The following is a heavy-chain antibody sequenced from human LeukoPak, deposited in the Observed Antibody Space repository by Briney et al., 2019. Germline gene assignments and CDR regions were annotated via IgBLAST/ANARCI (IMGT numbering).Heavy chain of an antibody. CDR1: GGSFSGYY. CDR3: ARGRIVVVVAARHYFDY. Sequence: PSETLSLTCAVYGGSFSGYYWSWIRQPPGKGLEWSGEINHSGSTNYNPSLKSRVTISVDTSKNQFSLKLSSVTAADTAVYYCARGRIVVVVAARHYFDYWGQGTLVTVSS. V-gene: IGHV4-34*01. CDR2: INHSGST. D-gene: IGHD2-15*01. J-gene: IGHJ4*02.